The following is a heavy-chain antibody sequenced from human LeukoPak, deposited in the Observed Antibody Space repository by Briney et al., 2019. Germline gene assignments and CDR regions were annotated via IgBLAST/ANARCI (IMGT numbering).Heavy chain of an antibody. CDR2: INHSGST. D-gene: IGHD3-3*01. Sequence: SETLSLTCAVYGGSFSGYYWSWICQPPGKGLEWIGEINHSGSTNYNPSLKSRVTISVDTSKNQFSLKLSSVTAADTAVYYCARLAQTYYDFWSGYYDDYWGQGTLVTVSS. V-gene: IGHV4-34*01. CDR3: ARLAQTYYDFWSGYYDDY. J-gene: IGHJ4*02. CDR1: GGSFSGYY.